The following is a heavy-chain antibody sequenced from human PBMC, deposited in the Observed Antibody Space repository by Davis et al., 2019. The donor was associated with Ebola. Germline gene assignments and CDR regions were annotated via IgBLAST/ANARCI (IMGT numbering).Heavy chain of an antibody. Sequence: GESLKISCAASGISFSNYGMFWVRQAPGKVMEWVAVISPDGSDKNYADSVKGRFTISRDNAKNSLFLQMNSLRAEDTAVYYCAAADIVVVVDGTSYPHAFDTWGQGTVVTVSS. V-gene: IGHV3-30*03. CDR2: ISPDGSDK. D-gene: IGHD2-15*01. CDR3: AAADIVVVVDGTSYPHAFDT. CDR1: GISFSNYG. J-gene: IGHJ3*02.